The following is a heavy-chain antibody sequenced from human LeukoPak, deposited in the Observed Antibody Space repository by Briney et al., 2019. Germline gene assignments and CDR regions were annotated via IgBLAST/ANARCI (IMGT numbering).Heavy chain of an antibody. CDR3: ASGYYYDSSGYYSDVPYFDY. CDR1: GYTFTSYD. CDR2: MNPNSGNT. V-gene: IGHV1-8*01. D-gene: IGHD3-22*01. Sequence: GASVTVSCKASGYTFTSYDINWVRQATGQGLEWMGWMNPNSGNTGYAQKFQGRVTMTRNTSISTAYMELSSLRSEDTAVYYCASGYYYDSSGYYSDVPYFDYWGQGTLVTVSS. J-gene: IGHJ4*02.